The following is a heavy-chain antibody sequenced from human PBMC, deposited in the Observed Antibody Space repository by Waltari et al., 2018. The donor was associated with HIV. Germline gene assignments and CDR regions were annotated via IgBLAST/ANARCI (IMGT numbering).Heavy chain of an antibody. D-gene: IGHD1-26*01. CDR1: GYTFTDYY. J-gene: IGHJ4*02. V-gene: IGHV1-2*02. Sequence: QVQLVQSGAEVKKPGASVKVSCKASGYTFTDYYIHWVRRAHGHGLEWMGWINRKTGGTNYAQTFQGRVSMTRASSINTAFMELYRLRFDDTAIYYCARDGDVGSTDYWGQGTLVTVSS. CDR2: INRKTGGT. CDR3: ARDGDVGSTDY.